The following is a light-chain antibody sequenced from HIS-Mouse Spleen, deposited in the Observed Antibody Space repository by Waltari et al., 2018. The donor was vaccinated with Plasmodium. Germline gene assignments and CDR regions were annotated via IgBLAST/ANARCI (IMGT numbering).Light chain of an antibody. Sequence: SYELTQPPSVSVSPGQTARITCSGDALPKKYAYWYQQKSGQAPVLVIYEDSKRPSGSPGRCSGSSSGTMATLTIRGAQVEDEADYYCYSTDSSGNHRVFGGGTKLTVL. CDR1: ALPKKY. CDR2: EDS. V-gene: IGLV3-10*01. J-gene: IGLJ3*02. CDR3: YSTDSSGNHRV.